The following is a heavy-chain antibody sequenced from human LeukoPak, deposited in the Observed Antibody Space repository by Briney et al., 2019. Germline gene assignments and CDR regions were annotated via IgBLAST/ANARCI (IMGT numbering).Heavy chain of an antibody. V-gene: IGHV4-38-2*02. D-gene: IGHD2-8*01. J-gene: IGHJ4*02. CDR3: ARDALILDY. CDR1: GYSISSGYH. Sequence: SETLSLTCAVSGYSISSGYHWGWIRQPPGKGLEWIGSMYHSGSTYYNPSLESRVTMSVDTSKNQFSLKLSSVTAADTAVYYCARDALILDYWGQGTLVTVSS. CDR2: MYHSGST.